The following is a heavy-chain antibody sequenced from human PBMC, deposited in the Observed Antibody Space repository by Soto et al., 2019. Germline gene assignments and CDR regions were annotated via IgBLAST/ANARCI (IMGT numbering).Heavy chain of an antibody. J-gene: IGHJ3*02. CDR3: AAGYTTGPDAFDI. D-gene: IGHD6-13*01. CDR1: GYHFAKYW. CDR2: IFPGDSDT. Sequence: VESLSLYCQVIGYHFAKYWIVWVLQLPGKGLEWMGMIFPGDSDTKNSPSLQGQITMSVDKSDSSAYLQWRSLKASDTAMYYCAAGYTTGPDAFDIWGKGKMVT. V-gene: IGHV5-51*01.